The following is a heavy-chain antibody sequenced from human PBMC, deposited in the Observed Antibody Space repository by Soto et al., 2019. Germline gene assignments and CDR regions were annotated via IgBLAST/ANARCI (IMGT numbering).Heavy chain of an antibody. CDR2: IYTSGST. CDR1: GGSISSYY. CDR3: ARERDYDFWSGQYGMDV. V-gene: IGHV4-4*07. J-gene: IGHJ6*02. D-gene: IGHD3-3*01. Sequence: SETLSLTCTVSGGSISSYYWSWIRQPAGKGLEWIGRIYTSGSTNYNPSLKSRVTMSVDTSKNQFSLKLSSVAAADTAVYYCARERDYDFWSGQYGMDVWGQGTTVTVSS.